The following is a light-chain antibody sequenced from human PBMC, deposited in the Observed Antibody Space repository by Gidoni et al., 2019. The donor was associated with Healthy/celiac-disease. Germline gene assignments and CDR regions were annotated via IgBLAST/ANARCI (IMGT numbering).Light chain of an antibody. J-gene: IGKJ3*01. CDR1: QDISNY. Sequence: DIQMTQSPSSLSASVGDRVTITCQASQDISNYLNWYQQKPGKAPKLLIYDASNLETGVPSRFSGSGSGTDFTFAISSLQPEDIATYYCQGFTFGPGTKVEIK. CDR2: DAS. CDR3: QGFT. V-gene: IGKV1-33*01.